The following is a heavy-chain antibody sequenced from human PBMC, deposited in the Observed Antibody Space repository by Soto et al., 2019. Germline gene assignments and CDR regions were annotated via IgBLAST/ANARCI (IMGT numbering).Heavy chain of an antibody. Sequence: SETLSLTCAVYGGSFSGSYWSWIRKPPGKGLEWIGEINHSGSTNYNPSLKSRVTISVDTSKNQFSLKLSSVTAADTAVYYCARVYYDFWSGYYFYYGMDVWGQGTTVTVSS. CDR1: GGSFSGSY. CDR3: ARVYYDFWSGYYFYYGMDV. D-gene: IGHD3-3*01. CDR2: INHSGST. J-gene: IGHJ6*02. V-gene: IGHV4-34*01.